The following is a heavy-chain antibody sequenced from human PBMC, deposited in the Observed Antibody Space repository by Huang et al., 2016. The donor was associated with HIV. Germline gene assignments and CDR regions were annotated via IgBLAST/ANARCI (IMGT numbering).Heavy chain of an antibody. J-gene: IGHJ4*02. Sequence: QVQLVQSRAEVKKPGASVKVSCKVSEYTLTELSIPLVRQPPGKGLEWMGGFDPEIGETIYAQKFQGRVTMTEDTSTETAFMELSGLRPEDTAVYYCATGFDVFFDFWGQGTLVTVSS. V-gene: IGHV1-24*01. D-gene: IGHD3-9*01. CDR2: FDPEIGET. CDR1: EYTLTELS. CDR3: ATGFDVFFDF.